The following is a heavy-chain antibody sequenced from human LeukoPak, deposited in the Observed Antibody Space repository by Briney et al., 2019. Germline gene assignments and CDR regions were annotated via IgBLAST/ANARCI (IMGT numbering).Heavy chain of an antibody. V-gene: IGHV1-8*01. Sequence: ASVKVSFKASGYTFTNYDIHWVRQATGQGLEWMGWMNPTYGKTGFAQKFQGRVTMTRNTSITTAYMELSSLRSDDTAVYYCARGPYYLNDYWGQGTLVTVSS. J-gene: IGHJ4*02. CDR1: GYTFTNYD. D-gene: IGHD2/OR15-2a*01. CDR2: MNPTYGKT. CDR3: ARGPYYLNDY.